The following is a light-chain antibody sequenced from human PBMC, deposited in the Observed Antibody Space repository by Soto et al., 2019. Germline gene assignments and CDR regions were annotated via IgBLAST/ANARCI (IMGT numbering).Light chain of an antibody. Sequence: IQMTQSPSALSASVGDRASITFRASQSISSWLAWYQQKPGKAPKLLIYDASTLQSGVPSRYSGSGSGTEFTLTISNLQPDDFATYYCQHYNSYSEAFGQGTKVDI. CDR2: DAS. V-gene: IGKV1-5*01. CDR3: QHYNSYSEA. CDR1: QSISSW. J-gene: IGKJ1*01.